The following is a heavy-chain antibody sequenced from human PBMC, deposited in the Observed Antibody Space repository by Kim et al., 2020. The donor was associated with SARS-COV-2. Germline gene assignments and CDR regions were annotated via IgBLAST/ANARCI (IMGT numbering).Heavy chain of an antibody. Sequence: GGSLRLSCAASGFTFNTYWMHWVRQAPGKGLVWVSTIKGDGSISTYAGSVKGRFTISRDNAKNALYLQINSLRVEETALDYCARDLGYTYLDYWGQGTLVTVSS. CDR1: GFTFNTYW. V-gene: IGHV3-74*03. CDR3: ARDLGYTYLDY. J-gene: IGHJ4*02. D-gene: IGHD5-12*01. CDR2: IKGDGSIS.